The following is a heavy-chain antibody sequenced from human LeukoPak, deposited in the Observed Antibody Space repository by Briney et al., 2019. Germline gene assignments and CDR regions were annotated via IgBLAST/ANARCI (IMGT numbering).Heavy chain of an antibody. CDR3: ARRFEYSSSWFDY. CDR2: IYYSGST. Sequence: SETLSLTCTVSGGSISSYYWSWIRQPPGKGLEWIGYIYYSGSTNYNPSLKSRVTISVDTSKNQFSLKLSSVTAADTAVYYCARRFEYSSSWFDYWGQGTLVTVSS. D-gene: IGHD6-13*01. CDR1: GGSISSYY. J-gene: IGHJ4*02. V-gene: IGHV4-59*12.